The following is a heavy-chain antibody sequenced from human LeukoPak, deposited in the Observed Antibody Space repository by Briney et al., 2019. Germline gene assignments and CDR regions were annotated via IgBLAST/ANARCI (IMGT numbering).Heavy chain of an antibody. CDR1: GYTFTGYY. CDR3: ARGLYCSSTSCTNWFDP. Sequence: ASVKVSCKASGYTFTGYYMHWVRQAPGQGLEWMGWINPNSGGTNYAQKFQGRVTMTRDTSISTAYMELSRLRSDDTAVYYCARGLYCSSTSCTNWFDPWGQGTLVTVSS. CDR2: INPNSGGT. D-gene: IGHD2-2*01. V-gene: IGHV1-2*02. J-gene: IGHJ5*02.